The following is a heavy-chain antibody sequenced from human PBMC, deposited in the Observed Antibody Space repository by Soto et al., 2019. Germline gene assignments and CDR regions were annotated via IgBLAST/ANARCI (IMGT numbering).Heavy chain of an antibody. CDR3: ASLMSSGYYYGMDV. CDR1: GGTFSSYT. D-gene: IGHD3-10*01. Sequence: QVQLVQSGAEVKKPGSSVKVSCKASGGTFSSYTISWVRQAPGQGLEWMGRIIPILGIANYAQKFQGRVTITAYKSTSTAYMELSILRSEHTAVYYCASLMSSGYYYGMDVWGQGTTVTVSS. V-gene: IGHV1-69*02. J-gene: IGHJ6*02. CDR2: IIPILGIA.